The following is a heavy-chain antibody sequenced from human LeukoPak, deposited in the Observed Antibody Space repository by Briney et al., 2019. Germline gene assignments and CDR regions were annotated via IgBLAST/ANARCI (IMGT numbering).Heavy chain of an antibody. J-gene: IGHJ6*03. D-gene: IGHD1-14*01. CDR3: ARGSRTLTYYYYMDV. CDR1: GYTFTSYY. Sequence: ASVKVSCKASGYTFTSYYMHWVRQAPGQGLEWMGIINPNSGNTGYAQKFQGRVTMTRNTSISTAYMELSSLRSEDTAVYYCARGSRTLTYYYYMDVWGKGTTVTISS. CDR2: INPNSGNT. V-gene: IGHV1-8*02.